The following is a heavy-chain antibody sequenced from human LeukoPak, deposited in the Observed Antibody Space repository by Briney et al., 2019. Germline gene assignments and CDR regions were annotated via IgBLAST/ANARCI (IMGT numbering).Heavy chain of an antibody. V-gene: IGHV4-31*03. CDR2: IYYSGST. CDR3: ARDDSSLFDY. J-gene: IGHJ4*02. CDR1: GGSISSGGYC. Sequence: MASETLSLTCTVSGGSISSGGYCWSWIRQHPGKGLEWIGYIYYSGSTYYNPSLKSRVTISVDTSKNQFSLKLSSVTAADTAVYYWARDDSSLFDYWGQGTLVTVSS. D-gene: IGHD3-22*01.